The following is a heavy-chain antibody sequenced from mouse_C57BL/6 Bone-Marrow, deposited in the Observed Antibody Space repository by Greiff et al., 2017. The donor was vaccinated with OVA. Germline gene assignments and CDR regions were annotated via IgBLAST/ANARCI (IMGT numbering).Heavy chain of an antibody. D-gene: IGHD4-1*01. CDR2: INPSTGGT. CDR3: AREGTGTWYFDY. Sequence: DVHLVESGPELVKPGASVKISCKASGYSFTGYYMNWVKQSPEKSLEWIGEINPSTGGTTYNQKFKAKATLTVDKSSSTAYMQLKSLTSEDSAVYYCAREGTGTWYFDYWGQGTTLTVSS. V-gene: IGHV1-42*01. CDR1: GYSFTGYY. J-gene: IGHJ2*01.